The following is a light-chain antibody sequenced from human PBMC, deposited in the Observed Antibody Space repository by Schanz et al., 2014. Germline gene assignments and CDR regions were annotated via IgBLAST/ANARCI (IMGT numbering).Light chain of an antibody. V-gene: IGKV3-15*01. CDR2: GAS. Sequence: EIVLTQSPATLSLSPGERATLSCRASQSVSSNLAWYEQKPGQAPRLLIYGASTRATGIPARFSGSASGTEFTLTISSLQSEDLAVYYCQQYNNWPLTFGQGTRLEIK. CDR3: QQYNNWPLT. CDR1: QSVSSN. J-gene: IGKJ5*01.